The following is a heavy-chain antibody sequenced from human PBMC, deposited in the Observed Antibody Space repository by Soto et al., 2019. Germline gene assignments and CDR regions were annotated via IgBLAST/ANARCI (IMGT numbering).Heavy chain of an antibody. CDR2: ISSRSSNI. J-gene: IGHJ4*02. CDR3: ASTTVVAATFDF. CDR1: GFAFRSYN. V-gene: IGHV3-21*01. Sequence: EVQLVESGGGLVKPGGSLTLSCGASGFAFRSYNMNWVRQAPGKGLEWVASISSRSSNIYYADSVKGRFTISRDNAKNSLYLQMDSLRAEDSAVYYCASTTVVAATFDFWGQGTLVTVSS. D-gene: IGHD2-15*01.